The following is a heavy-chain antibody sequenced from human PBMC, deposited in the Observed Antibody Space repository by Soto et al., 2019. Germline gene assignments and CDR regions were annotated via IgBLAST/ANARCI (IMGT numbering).Heavy chain of an antibody. V-gene: IGHV3-7*04. D-gene: IGHD6-13*01. CDR1: GFTFSSYW. CDR3: ARARGRWYGGGGNLDYFDY. J-gene: IGHJ4*02. CDR2: IKQDGSEK. Sequence: EVQLVESGGGLVQPGGSLRLSCAASGFTFSSYWMSWVRQAPGKGLEWVANIKQDGSEKYYVDSVKGRFTISRDNAKNPLYHQKSSLGAEDTAVYYWARARGRWYGGGGNLDYFDYWGQGTLVTVSS.